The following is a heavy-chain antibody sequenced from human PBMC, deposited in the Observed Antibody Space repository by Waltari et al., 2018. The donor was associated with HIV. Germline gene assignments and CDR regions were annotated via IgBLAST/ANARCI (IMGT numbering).Heavy chain of an antibody. CDR1: GYTFTSYG. J-gene: IGHJ5*02. CDR3: ASVGCSSASCYSGWFDP. Sequence: QAQLAQSGAEVKKPGASVKVSCKASGYTFTSYGISWVRQAPGQGLEWLGWISAYNGNTNYAQKLQGRVTMTTDTSTSTAYMGLRSLRSDDTAVYYCASVGCSSASCYSGWFDPWGQGTLVTVSS. CDR2: ISAYNGNT. D-gene: IGHD2-2*01. V-gene: IGHV1-18*01.